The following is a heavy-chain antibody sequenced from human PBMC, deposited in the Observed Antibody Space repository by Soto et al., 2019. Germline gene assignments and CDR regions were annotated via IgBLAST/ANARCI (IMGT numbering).Heavy chain of an antibody. Sequence: GGSLRLSGAASGFSFKHYAMSWVRQAPGKGLEWVSIIIATGGTFHADSVKGRFTISRDNSKNTVYLQMRSLRVEDTAIYNCAKDYTVAADPSSVILFDYWGQGALVTVSS. D-gene: IGHD2-15*01. J-gene: IGHJ4*02. CDR3: AKDYTVAADPSSVILFDY. V-gene: IGHV3-23*01. CDR2: IIATGGT. CDR1: GFSFKHYA.